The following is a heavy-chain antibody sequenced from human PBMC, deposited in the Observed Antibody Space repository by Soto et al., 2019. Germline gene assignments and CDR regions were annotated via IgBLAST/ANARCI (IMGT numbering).Heavy chain of an antibody. D-gene: IGHD3-10*01. CDR3: ARRVLLWFGTGRNPYYGMDI. CDR1: GGSISSSSYY. CDR2: IYYSGST. V-gene: IGHV4-39*01. J-gene: IGHJ6*02. Sequence: QMQLQESGPGLVKPSETLSLICTVSGGSISSSSYYWGWIRQPPGKGLEWIGSIYYSGSTDYNPSLKSRVTISVDTSKNQFSLKLISVTAADTAVYYCARRVLLWFGTGRNPYYGMDIWGQGTTVTVSS.